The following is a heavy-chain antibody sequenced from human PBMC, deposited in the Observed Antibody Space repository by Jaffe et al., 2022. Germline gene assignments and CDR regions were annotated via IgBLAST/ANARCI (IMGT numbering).Heavy chain of an antibody. J-gene: IGHJ6*03. V-gene: IGHV4-61*02. Sequence: QVQLQESGPGLVKPSQTLSLTCTVSGGSISSGSYYWSWIRQPAGRGLEWIGRIYTSGTTNYNPSLKSRVTISVDTSKNQFSLKLSSVTAADTAVYYCARGRGDYGDYSAPSNYYYYYMDVWGKGTTVTVSS. CDR2: IYTSGTT. CDR3: ARGRGDYGDYSAPSNYYYYYMDV. D-gene: IGHD4-17*01. CDR1: GGSISSGSYY.